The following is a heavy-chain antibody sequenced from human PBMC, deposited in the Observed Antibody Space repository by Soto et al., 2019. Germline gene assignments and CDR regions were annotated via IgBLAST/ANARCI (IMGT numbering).Heavy chain of an antibody. CDR2: INPLFDTT. Sequence: SVKVSCKASGGSFSSYGINWVRQAPGQGLEWMGGINPLFDTTNYAQKFQGRVTITADKSTSTAYMELRSLSSEDTAVYYCARNSRCGSGLLAPRGQGTLVTVSS. CDR1: GGSFSSYG. D-gene: IGHD3-10*01. CDR3: ARNSRCGSGLLAP. J-gene: IGHJ5*02. V-gene: IGHV1-69*06.